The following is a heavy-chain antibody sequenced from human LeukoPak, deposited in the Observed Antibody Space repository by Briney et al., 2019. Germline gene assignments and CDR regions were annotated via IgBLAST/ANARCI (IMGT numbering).Heavy chain of an antibody. J-gene: IGHJ4*02. CDR3: ARDVIEGWLQPALDY. Sequence: PGGSLRLSCAASGFTFSSYWMHWVRQAPGKGLVWVSRINSDGSSTSYADSVKGRFTISRDNAKNTLYLQMNSLRAEDTAVYYCARDVIEGWLQPALDYWGQGTLVTVSS. CDR1: GFTFSSYW. D-gene: IGHD5-24*01. V-gene: IGHV3-74*01. CDR2: INSDGSST.